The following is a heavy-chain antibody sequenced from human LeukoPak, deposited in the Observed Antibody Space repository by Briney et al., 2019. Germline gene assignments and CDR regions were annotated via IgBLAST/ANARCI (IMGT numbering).Heavy chain of an antibody. V-gene: IGHV4-34*01. CDR2: INHSGST. Sequence: SETLSLTCAVYGGSFSGYYWSWIRQPPGKGLEWIGEINHSGSTNYNPSLKSRVTISVDTSKNQFSLKLSSVTAADTAVYYCARHASYTMIRSVRGNWFDPWGQGTLVTVSS. J-gene: IGHJ5*02. D-gene: IGHD3-22*01. CDR3: ARHASYTMIRSVRGNWFDP. CDR1: GGSFSGYY.